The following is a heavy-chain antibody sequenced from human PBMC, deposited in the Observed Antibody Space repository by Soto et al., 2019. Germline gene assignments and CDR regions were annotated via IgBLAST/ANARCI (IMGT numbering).Heavy chain of an antibody. CDR2: IGTAGDT. Sequence: EVQLVESGGGLLQPGGSLRLSCAASGFTFSSYDMHWVRQATGKGLEWVSAIGTAGDTYYPGSVKGRFTISRENAKNSLYLQMNSLRAGDTAVYYCARDRSKGYFDLWGRGTLVTVSS. V-gene: IGHV3-13*04. CDR1: GFTFSSYD. D-gene: IGHD4-4*01. CDR3: ARDRSKGYFDL. J-gene: IGHJ2*01.